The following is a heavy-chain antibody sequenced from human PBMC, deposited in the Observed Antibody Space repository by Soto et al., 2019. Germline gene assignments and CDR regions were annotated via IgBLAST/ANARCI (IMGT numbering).Heavy chain of an antibody. V-gene: IGHV3-23*01. Sequence: EVQVLESGGGLVQPGGSLRLPCAASGFSFGDYAMSWVRQAPGKGLEWVSGISGTGSRTSYADSVRGRFTISRDNVNNTLSLQMDSLRAEDTAVYYCARGGRYTYGYGDYSYGMDVWGQGTTVTVSS. CDR3: ARGGRYTYGYGDYSYGMDV. J-gene: IGHJ6*02. CDR1: GFSFGDYA. D-gene: IGHD5-18*01. CDR2: ISGTGSRT.